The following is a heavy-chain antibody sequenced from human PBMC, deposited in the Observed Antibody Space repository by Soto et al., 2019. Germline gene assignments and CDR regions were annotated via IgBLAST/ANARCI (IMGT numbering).Heavy chain of an antibody. J-gene: IGHJ4*02. Sequence: SETLSLTCTVSGGSISSSSYYWGWIRQPPGKGLEWIGSIYYSGSTYYNPSLKSRVTISVDTSKNQFSLKLSSVTAADTAVYNCARRIAVAGRGGLDYWGQGXLVTVSS. V-gene: IGHV4-39*01. D-gene: IGHD6-19*01. CDR3: ARRIAVAGRGGLDY. CDR2: IYYSGST. CDR1: GGSISSSSYY.